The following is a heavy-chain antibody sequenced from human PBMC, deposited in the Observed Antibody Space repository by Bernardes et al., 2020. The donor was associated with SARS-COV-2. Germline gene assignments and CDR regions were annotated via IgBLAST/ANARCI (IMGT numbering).Heavy chain of an antibody. CDR1: GFTFSSYE. CDR3: ATSPPYDSSGYYFDYYYYGMDV. Sequence: SLRLSCAASGFTFSSYEMNWVRQAPGKGLEWVSYISSSGSTIYYADSVKGRFTISRDNDKNSLYLQMNSLRAEDTAVYYCATSPPYDSSGYYFDYYYYGMDVWGQGTTVTVSS. J-gene: IGHJ6*02. V-gene: IGHV3-48*03. D-gene: IGHD3-22*01. CDR2: ISSSGSTI.